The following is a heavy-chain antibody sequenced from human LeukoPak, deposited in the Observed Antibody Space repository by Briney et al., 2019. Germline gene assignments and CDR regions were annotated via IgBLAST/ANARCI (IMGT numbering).Heavy chain of an antibody. CDR2: IWYDESNS. CDR1: GFTFSRYG. J-gene: IGHJ6*03. CDR3: AKGSGYYLTYSYMDV. D-gene: IGHD3-22*01. V-gene: IGHV3-33*06. Sequence: GGSLRLSCAASGFTFSRYGMHRVRQAPGKGLEWVAVIWYDESNSYYADSVKGRFTISRDNSKNTLYLQMNSLRAEDTAVYYCAKGSGYYLTYSYMDVWGKGTTVTVSS.